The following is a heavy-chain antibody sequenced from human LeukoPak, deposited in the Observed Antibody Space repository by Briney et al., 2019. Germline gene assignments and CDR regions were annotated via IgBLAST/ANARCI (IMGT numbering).Heavy chain of an antibody. D-gene: IGHD2-2*02. V-gene: IGHV3-33*01. Sequence: GRSLRLSCAASGFTFSSYGMHWVRQAPGKGLEWVAVIWYDGSNKYYADSVKGRFTISRDNSKNTLYLQMNSLRAEDTAVYYCARDRRQYCSSTSCYMGYWGRGTLVTVSS. CDR3: ARDRRQYCSSTSCYMGY. CDR1: GFTFSSYG. CDR2: IWYDGSNK. J-gene: IGHJ4*02.